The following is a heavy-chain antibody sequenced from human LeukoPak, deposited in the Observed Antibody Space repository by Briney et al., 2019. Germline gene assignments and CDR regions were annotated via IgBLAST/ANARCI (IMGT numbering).Heavy chain of an antibody. J-gene: IGHJ4*02. Sequence: ASVKVSCKASGYTFTGYYMHWVRQAPGHGLEWMGWINPDSGGTNYAQKFQGRVTMTRDTSINTAYMELSRLRSDDTAVYYCARIMYYYGSGTFDYWGQGTLVTVSS. CDR2: INPDSGGT. CDR3: ARIMYYYGSGTFDY. D-gene: IGHD3-10*01. CDR1: GYTFTGYY. V-gene: IGHV1-2*02.